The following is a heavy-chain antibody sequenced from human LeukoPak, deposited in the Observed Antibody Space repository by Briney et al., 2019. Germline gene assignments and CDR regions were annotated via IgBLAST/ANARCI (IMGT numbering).Heavy chain of an antibody. CDR2: INPSGGST. D-gene: IGHD4-17*01. V-gene: IGHV1-46*03. Sequence: ASVKVSCKASGYTFTSYNMYWVRQAPGQGLEWMGIINPSGGSTSYAQKFQGRVTMNRDTSTSTVYMELSSLRSEDTAVYYCAREIRYGDSTVDVWGQGTTVTVSS. CDR3: AREIRYGDSTVDV. CDR1: GYTFTSYN. J-gene: IGHJ6*02.